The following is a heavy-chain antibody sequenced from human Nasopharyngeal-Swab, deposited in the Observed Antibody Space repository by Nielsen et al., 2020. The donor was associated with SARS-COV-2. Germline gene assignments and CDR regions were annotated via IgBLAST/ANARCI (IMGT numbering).Heavy chain of an antibody. Sequence: SETLSLTCSVSGVSISDNYWSWIRQPPGKGLEWIGYVYHTGTTKYNSSLESRVTISVDTSKNQFSLKLSSVTAADTAVHYCARGGTHYHKAFDYWGQGTLVTVSS. J-gene: IGHJ4*02. D-gene: IGHD3-9*01. V-gene: IGHV4-59*12. CDR1: GVSISDNY. CDR3: ARGGTHYHKAFDY. CDR2: VYHTGTT.